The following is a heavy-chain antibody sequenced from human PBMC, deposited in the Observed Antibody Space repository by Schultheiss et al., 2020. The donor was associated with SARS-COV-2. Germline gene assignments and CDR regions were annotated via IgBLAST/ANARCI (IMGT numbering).Heavy chain of an antibody. V-gene: IGHV3-30*03. CDR3: ARRKARYYGMDV. Sequence: GGSLRLSCAASGFTFRSYDMHWVRQAPGKGLEWLAVISYDGSNKYYADSVKGRFTISRDNSKTTLYLQMNSLKAEDMAVYYCARRKARYYGMDVWGQGTTVTVSS. J-gene: IGHJ6*02. CDR1: GFTFRSYD. CDR2: ISYDGSNK.